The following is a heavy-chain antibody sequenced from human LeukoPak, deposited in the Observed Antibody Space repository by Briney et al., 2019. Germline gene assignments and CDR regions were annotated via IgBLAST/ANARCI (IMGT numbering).Heavy chain of an antibody. CDR1: GFTFSNFW. J-gene: IGHJ6*02. V-gene: IGHV3-7*03. Sequence: GGALRLSCSASGFTFSNFWKNWVRQAPGKGLEWVANINGDGSDRYYMDSLKGRFTISRDNAKNSLYLQMNSLRVEDTAIYYCAIAYGLDVWGQGTTVTVSS. CDR3: AIAYGLDV. CDR2: INGDGSDR.